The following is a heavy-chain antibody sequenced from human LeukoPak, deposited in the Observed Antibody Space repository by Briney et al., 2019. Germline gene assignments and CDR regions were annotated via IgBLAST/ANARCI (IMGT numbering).Heavy chain of an antibody. V-gene: IGHV3-64*01. CDR1: GFTFSSYA. CDR2: ISSNGGST. Sequence: GGSLRLSCAASGFTFSSYAMHWVRQAPGKGLEYVSAISSNGGSTYYANSVKGRFTISRDNSKNTLYLQMGSLRAEDMAVYYCARKVSGSYSLAGGKLVDHWGQGTLVTVSS. D-gene: IGHD3-10*01. CDR3: ARKVSGSYSLAGGKLVDH. J-gene: IGHJ4*02.